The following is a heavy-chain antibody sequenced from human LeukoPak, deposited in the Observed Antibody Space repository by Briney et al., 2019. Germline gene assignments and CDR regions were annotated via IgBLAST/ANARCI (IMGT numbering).Heavy chain of an antibody. CDR1: GFTFSNHG. CDR2: IWNDGSNK. D-gene: IGHD6-19*01. Sequence: GKSLRLSCEASGFTFSNHGMHWVRQAPGKGLEWVALIWNDGSNKYYGDSVKGRFTIARDNTNNTIHLHMNSLRAEDTAMYYCARDFQWRPFDYWGQGTLVAVSS. J-gene: IGHJ4*02. CDR3: ARDFQWRPFDY. V-gene: IGHV3-33*01.